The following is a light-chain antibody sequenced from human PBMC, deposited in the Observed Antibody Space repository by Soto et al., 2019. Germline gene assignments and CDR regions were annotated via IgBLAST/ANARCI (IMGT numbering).Light chain of an antibody. J-gene: IGLJ3*02. CDR3: SSYTSSSCLWV. V-gene: IGLV2-14*01. CDR2: DVS. CDR1: SSDVGGYNY. Sequence: QSALTQPASVSGSPGQSITISCTGTSSDVGGYNYVSWYQQHPGKAPKLMIYDVSNRPSGVSNRFSGSKSGTTASLTISGLQAEDEADYYCSSYTSSSCLWVFGGGTKLTVL.